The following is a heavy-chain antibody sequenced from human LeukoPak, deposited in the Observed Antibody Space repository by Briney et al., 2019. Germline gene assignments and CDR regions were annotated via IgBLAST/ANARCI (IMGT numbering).Heavy chain of an antibody. CDR1: GYTFTAYY. J-gene: IGHJ6*02. D-gene: IGHD2-2*01. Sequence: ASVKVSCKASGYTFTAYYIHWVRRAPGQGLEWMGWINPNSGGTESAQKFQGRVTMTRDTSISTAYMELSRLRSDDTAVYYCTRDHCTSINCYEYNYYGMAVRGQGTTVTVSS. CDR2: INPNSGGT. CDR3: TRDHCTSINCYEYNYYGMAV. V-gene: IGHV1-2*02.